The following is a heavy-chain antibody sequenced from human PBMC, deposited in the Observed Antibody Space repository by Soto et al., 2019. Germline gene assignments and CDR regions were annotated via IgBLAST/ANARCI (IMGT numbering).Heavy chain of an antibody. V-gene: IGHV1-69*13. CDR1: GGTFSSYA. J-gene: IGHJ3*02. D-gene: IGHD3-22*01. CDR3: ARVITMIVVVITYDAFDI. CDR2: IIPIFGTA. Sequence: SVKVSCKASGGTFSSYAISWVRQAPGQGLEWMGGIIPIFGTANYAQKFQGRVTITADESTSTAYMELSSLRSEDTAVYYCARVITMIVVVITYDAFDIWGQGTMVTVAS.